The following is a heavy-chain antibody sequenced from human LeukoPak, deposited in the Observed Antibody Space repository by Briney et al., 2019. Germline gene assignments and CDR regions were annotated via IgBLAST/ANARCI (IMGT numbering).Heavy chain of an antibody. J-gene: IGHJ4*02. Sequence: SETLSLTCTVSGGSISSYYWSWIRQPPGKGLEWIGYICYSGSTNYNPSLKSRVTISVDTSKNQFSMTLSSVTAADTAVYYCARRHYDILTGYPFDYWGQGTLVTVSS. D-gene: IGHD3-9*01. V-gene: IGHV4-59*08. CDR3: ARRHYDILTGYPFDY. CDR2: ICYSGST. CDR1: GGSISSYY.